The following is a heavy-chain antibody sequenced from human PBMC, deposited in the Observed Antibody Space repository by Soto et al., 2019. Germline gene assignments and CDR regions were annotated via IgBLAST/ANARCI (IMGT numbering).Heavy chain of an antibody. V-gene: IGHV4-59*01. D-gene: IGHD6-19*01. CDR2: IYYSGST. CDR1: GGSISSYY. J-gene: IGHJ4*02. Sequence: SETLSLTCTVSGGSISSYYWSWIRQPPGKGLEWIGYIYYSGSTNYNPSLKSRVTISVDTSKNQFSLKLSSVTAADTAVYYCARAIPAVAGTDYFDYWGQGTLVTVSS. CDR3: ARAIPAVAGTDYFDY.